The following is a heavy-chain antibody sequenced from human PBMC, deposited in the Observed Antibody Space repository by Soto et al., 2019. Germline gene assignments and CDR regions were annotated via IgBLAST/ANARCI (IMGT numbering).Heavy chain of an antibody. CDR2: ISSSSYI. Sequence: GGSLRLSCAASGFTFSSYSMNWVRQAPGKGLEWVSSISSSSYIYYADSVKGRFTISRDNAKNSLYLQMNSLRAEDTAVYYCARDAPGGQRVYLDYWGQGTLVTVSS. CDR1: GFTFSSYS. J-gene: IGHJ4*02. CDR3: ARDAPGGQRVYLDY. D-gene: IGHD6-6*01. V-gene: IGHV3-21*01.